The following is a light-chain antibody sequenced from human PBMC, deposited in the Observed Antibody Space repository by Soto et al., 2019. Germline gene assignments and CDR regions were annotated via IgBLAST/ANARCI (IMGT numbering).Light chain of an antibody. Sequence: DTRMTQSPSSLSASVGDRVTITCRASQSISTYLNWYQQKPGKAPKLLIYAASSLQSGVPSRYGGSGSGTEFTLTINSLQPEDFATYYCQQSYSTPRTFGQGTKLEIK. J-gene: IGKJ2*01. CDR2: AAS. CDR1: QSISTY. CDR3: QQSYSTPRT. V-gene: IGKV1-39*01.